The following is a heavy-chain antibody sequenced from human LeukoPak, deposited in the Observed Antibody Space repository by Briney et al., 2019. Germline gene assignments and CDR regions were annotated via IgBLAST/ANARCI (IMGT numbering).Heavy chain of an antibody. CDR1: GYSFTSYW. J-gene: IGHJ6*02. Sequence: GESLKISCKGSGYSFTSYWIGWVRQLPGKGLEWMGIIYPGDSDTRYSPSFQGQVTISADKSNSTAYLQWSSLKASDTAMYYCARIKQQLTPYYYYGMDVWGQGTTVTVSS. V-gene: IGHV5-51*01. CDR3: ARIKQQLTPYYYYGMDV. D-gene: IGHD6-13*01. CDR2: IYPGDSDT.